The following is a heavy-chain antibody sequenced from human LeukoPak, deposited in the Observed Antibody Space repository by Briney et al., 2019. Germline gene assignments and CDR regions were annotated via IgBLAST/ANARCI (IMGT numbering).Heavy chain of an antibody. D-gene: IGHD4-17*01. CDR3: ARGPHSNDYGGNPGDY. V-gene: IGHV4-34*01. CDR1: GGSFSGYY. CDR2: INHSGST. Sequence: SETLSLTCAVYGGSFSGYYWSWIRQPPGKGLEWIGEINHSGSTNYNPSLKSRVTISVDTSKNQFSRKLSSVTAADTAVYYCARGPHSNDYGGNPGDYWGQGTLVTVSS. J-gene: IGHJ4*02.